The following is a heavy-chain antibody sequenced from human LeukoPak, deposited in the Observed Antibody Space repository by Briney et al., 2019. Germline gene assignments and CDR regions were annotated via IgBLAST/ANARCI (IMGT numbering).Heavy chain of an antibody. Sequence: SETLSLTCTVSGGSISSYYWSWIRQPPGKGLEWIGHIYYSGSTNYNPSLKSRVTISVDTSKNQFSLRLSSVTAADTAVYYCARSHSSSWTDAFDIWGQGTMVTVSS. CDR3: ARSHSSSWTDAFDI. J-gene: IGHJ3*02. CDR2: IYYSGST. CDR1: GGSISSYY. V-gene: IGHV4-59*01. D-gene: IGHD6-13*01.